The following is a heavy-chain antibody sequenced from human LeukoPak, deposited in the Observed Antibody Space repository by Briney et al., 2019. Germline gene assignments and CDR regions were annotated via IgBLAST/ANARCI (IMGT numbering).Heavy chain of an antibody. Sequence: ASVNVSCKASGYTFTSDGISWVRQAPGQGLEWMGWISAYNGNTNYAQKLQGRVTMTTDTSTSTAYMELRSLRSDDTAVYYCARVGYCSGGSCPDYWGQGTLVTVSS. J-gene: IGHJ4*02. V-gene: IGHV1-18*01. D-gene: IGHD2-15*01. CDR1: GYTFTSDG. CDR3: ARVGYCSGGSCPDY. CDR2: ISAYNGNT.